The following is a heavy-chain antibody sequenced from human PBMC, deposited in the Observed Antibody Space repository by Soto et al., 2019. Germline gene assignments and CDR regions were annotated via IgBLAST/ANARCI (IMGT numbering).Heavy chain of an antibody. CDR1: GGTFSIYA. V-gene: IGHV1-69*06. CDR2: IIPIFGTA. Sequence: SVKVSCKASGGTFSIYAISGVRQSPLRGLEWMGGIIPIFGTANYAQKFQGRVTITADKSTSTAYMELSSLRSEDTAVYYCATETYYYDSSGYRWFDPWGQGTLVTVSS. D-gene: IGHD3-22*01. J-gene: IGHJ5*02. CDR3: ATETYYYDSSGYRWFDP.